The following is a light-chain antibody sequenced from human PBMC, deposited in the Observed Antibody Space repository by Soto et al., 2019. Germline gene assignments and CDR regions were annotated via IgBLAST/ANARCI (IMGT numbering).Light chain of an antibody. CDR1: QSLLHSNGYNY. Sequence: DIVMTQSPLSLPVTPGEPASISCRSSQSLLHSNGYNYLDWYLQKSGQSPQLLIYSGSNRASGVLDRFSGGESGTDFTLKISRVEAEDVGTYYCMQAVHTPRTFGPRIKLEIK. J-gene: IGKJ2*01. V-gene: IGKV2-28*01. CDR2: SGS. CDR3: MQAVHTPRT.